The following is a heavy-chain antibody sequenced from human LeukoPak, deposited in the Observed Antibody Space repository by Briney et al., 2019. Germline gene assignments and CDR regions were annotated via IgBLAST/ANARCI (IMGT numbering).Heavy chain of an antibody. J-gene: IGHJ4*02. CDR3: AKALGGYYYFDF. CDR1: GFTFSTYG. CDR2: IRYDADNK. D-gene: IGHD2-21*02. Sequence: GGSLRLSCAASGFTFSTYGMHWVRQAPGKGLEWVAFIRYDADNKYYADSVRGRFTISRDNSKNTLFLQMNSLRAEDTAVYYCAKALGGYYYFDFWGQGTLVTASS. V-gene: IGHV3-30*02.